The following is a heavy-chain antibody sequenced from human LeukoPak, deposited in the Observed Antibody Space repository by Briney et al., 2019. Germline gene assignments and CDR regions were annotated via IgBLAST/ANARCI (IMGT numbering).Heavy chain of an antibody. CDR1: GYTFTSYG. V-gene: IGHV1-18*01. D-gene: IGHD6-13*01. CDR2: ISAYNGNT. CDR3: ARVCIAAAGTYYYYYGMDV. J-gene: IGHJ6*02. Sequence: GASVKVSCKASGYTFTSYGISWVRQAPGQGLEWMGWISAYNGNTNYAQKLQGRVTMTTDTSTSTAYMELRSLRSDDTAVYYCARVCIAAAGTYYYYYGMDVWGQGTTVTVSS.